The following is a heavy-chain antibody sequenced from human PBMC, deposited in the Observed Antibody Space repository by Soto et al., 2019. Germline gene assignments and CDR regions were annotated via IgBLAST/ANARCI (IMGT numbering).Heavy chain of an antibody. J-gene: IGHJ4*02. D-gene: IGHD5-12*01. V-gene: IGHV4-59*01. Sequence: QVQLQESGPGLVKPSETLSLTCTVSGGSISSYYWSWIRQPPGKGLEWIGYIYYSGSTNYNPSLKSRVTISVDTSKNQFSLKLSSVTAADTAVYYCARGDGYNYIGYWGQGTLVTVSS. CDR1: GGSISSYY. CDR3: ARGDGYNYIGY. CDR2: IYYSGST.